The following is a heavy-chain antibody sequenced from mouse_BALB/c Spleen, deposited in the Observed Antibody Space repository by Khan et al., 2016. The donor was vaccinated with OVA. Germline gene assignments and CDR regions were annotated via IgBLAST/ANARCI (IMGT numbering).Heavy chain of an antibody. J-gene: IGHJ2*01. V-gene: IGHV1S81*02. CDR2: TNPTNGRT. CDR3: ARSKKIVTTYFDN. D-gene: IGHD2-5*01. Sequence: QVQLQQSGAELVKAGASVKMSCKASGYTFTSYWMHWVKQRLGQGLEWFAETNPTNGRTYYNEKFKSKATLTVDKSSSTAYMLLRGPTFEDSAVYYCARSKKIVTTYFDNWGQGTTLTVSS. CDR1: GYTFTSYW.